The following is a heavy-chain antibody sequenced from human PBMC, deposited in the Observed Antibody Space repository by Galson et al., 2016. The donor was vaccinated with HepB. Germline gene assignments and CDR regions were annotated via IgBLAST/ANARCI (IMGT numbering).Heavy chain of an antibody. V-gene: IGHV3-23*01. Sequence: SLRLSCAASGFTFSDYPMIWVRQAPGKGPEWVSAISGSGDRTWLSDSVKGRFTISRDNSRNTLYLQMNTLRADDTAVYYCARYVAGYYFYWGQGTLVTVSS. CDR1: GFTFSDYP. CDR2: ISGSGDRT. CDR3: ARYVAGYYFY. J-gene: IGHJ4*02. D-gene: IGHD2/OR15-2a*01.